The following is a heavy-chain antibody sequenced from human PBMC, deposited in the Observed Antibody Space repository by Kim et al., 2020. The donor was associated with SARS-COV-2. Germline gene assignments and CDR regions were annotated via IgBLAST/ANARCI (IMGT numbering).Heavy chain of an antibody. CDR3: ARASYCSGGSCYGSFDWFDP. D-gene: IGHD2-15*01. CDR1: GYSFTNYW. J-gene: IGHJ5*02. Sequence: GESLKISCKGSGYSFTNYWIGWVRQMSGKGLEWMGIIHPGDSDTRYSPSFQGQVTISADNSISTAYLQWSSLKASETAMYYCARASYCSGGSCYGSFDWFDPWGRGTQVTVSS. V-gene: IGHV5-51*01. CDR2: IHPGDSDT.